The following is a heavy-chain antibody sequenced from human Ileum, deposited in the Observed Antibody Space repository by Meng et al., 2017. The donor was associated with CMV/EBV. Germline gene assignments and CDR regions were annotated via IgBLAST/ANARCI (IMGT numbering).Heavy chain of an antibody. CDR3: AKDQGRGVVGPDRYYGMDV. Sequence: GESLKISCAASGFPFSSFAMNWVRQAPGKGLEWVSGIGGSGFGTYYADSVKGRFTTSRDNSKKTVYLQMHSLSAEDTALYYCAKDQGRGVVGPDRYYGMDVWGQGTRVTVSS. CDR2: IGGSGFGT. CDR1: GFPFSSFA. V-gene: IGHV3-23*01. J-gene: IGHJ6*02. D-gene: IGHD1-14*01.